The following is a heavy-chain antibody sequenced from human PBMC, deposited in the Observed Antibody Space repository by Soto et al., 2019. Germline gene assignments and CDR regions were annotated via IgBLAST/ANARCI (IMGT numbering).Heavy chain of an antibody. J-gene: IGHJ4*02. D-gene: IGHD5-12*01. CDR3: KRDVVASSPPGADY. CDR1: GFMFSNYL. Sequence: EVQLLASGGDLVRPGGSLRLSCAGSGFMFSNYLMSWVRQAPGKGPEWVAAIKAAGGDTYYADSVKGRFTISRDNFNDMLYLQMNSLTVEDTAMYYCKRDVVASSPPGADYWGQGTLVTVSS. CDR2: IKAAGGDT. V-gene: IGHV3-23*01.